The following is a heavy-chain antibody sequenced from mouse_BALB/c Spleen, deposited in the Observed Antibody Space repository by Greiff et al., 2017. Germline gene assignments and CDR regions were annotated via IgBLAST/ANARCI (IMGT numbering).Heavy chain of an antibody. CDR1: GFSLTSYG. CDR3: ARAYYYGDYAMDY. Sequence: VKLMESGPGLVAPSQSLSITCTVSGFSLTSYGVHWVRQPPGKGLEWLGVIWAGGSTNYNSALMSRLSISKDNSKSQVFLKMNSLQTDDTAMYYCARAYYYGDYAMDYWGQGTSVTVSS. J-gene: IGHJ4*01. V-gene: IGHV2-9*02. CDR2: IWAGGST. D-gene: IGHD1-1*01.